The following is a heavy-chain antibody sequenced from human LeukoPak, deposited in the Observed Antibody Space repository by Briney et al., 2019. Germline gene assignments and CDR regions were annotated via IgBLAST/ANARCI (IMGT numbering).Heavy chain of an antibody. Sequence: AGGSLRLSCAASGFTFSDYYMSWIRQVPGKGLEWDSYITSSGDTIYYADSVKGRFTISRDIPENSVYPQMNSLRAEDTAVYYGAREGGNWGEGYFDYWGQGTLVTVSS. D-gene: IGHD7-27*01. CDR2: ITSSGDTI. J-gene: IGHJ4*02. V-gene: IGHV3-11*01. CDR3: AREGGNWGEGYFDY. CDR1: GFTFSDYY.